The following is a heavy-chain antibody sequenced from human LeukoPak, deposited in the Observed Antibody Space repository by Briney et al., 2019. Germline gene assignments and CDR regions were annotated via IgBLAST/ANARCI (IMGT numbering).Heavy chain of an antibody. CDR1: GGTFSGYA. CDR2: ISAYNGNT. Sequence: ASVKVSCKASGGTFSGYAISWVRQAPGQGLEWMGWISAYNGNTNYAQKLQGRVTMTTDTSTSTAYMELRSLRSDDTAVYYCARDHVAARPDDAFDIWGQGTMVTVSS. V-gene: IGHV1-18*01. CDR3: ARDHVAARPDDAFDI. J-gene: IGHJ3*02. D-gene: IGHD6-6*01.